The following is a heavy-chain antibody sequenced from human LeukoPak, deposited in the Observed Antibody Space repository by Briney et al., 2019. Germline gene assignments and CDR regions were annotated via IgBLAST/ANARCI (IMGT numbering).Heavy chain of an antibody. CDR1: GGSISSSSYY. Sequence: SETLSLTCTVSGGSISSSSYYWGWIRQPPGKGLEWIGSVYYSGSTYYNPSLKSRVTISVDTSKNQFSLKLSSVTAADTAVYYCARDSVPPGGYSYANPLGWYFDLWGRGTLVTVSS. CDR3: ARDSVPPGGYSYANPLGWYFDL. V-gene: IGHV4-39*07. J-gene: IGHJ2*01. D-gene: IGHD5-18*01. CDR2: VYYSGST.